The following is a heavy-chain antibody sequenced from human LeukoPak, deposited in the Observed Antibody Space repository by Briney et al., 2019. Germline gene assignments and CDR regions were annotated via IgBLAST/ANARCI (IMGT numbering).Heavy chain of an antibody. CDR3: ARSYYYDSSGYDCFDY. CDR1: GYTFTGYY. CDR2: INPNSGGT. Sequence: ASVKVSCKASGYTFTGYYMHWVRQAPGQGLEWVGWINPNSGGTNYAQKFQGRVTMTRDTSISTAYMELSRLRSDDTAVYYCARSYYYDSSGYDCFDYWGQGTLVTVSS. J-gene: IGHJ4*02. V-gene: IGHV1-2*02. D-gene: IGHD3-22*01.